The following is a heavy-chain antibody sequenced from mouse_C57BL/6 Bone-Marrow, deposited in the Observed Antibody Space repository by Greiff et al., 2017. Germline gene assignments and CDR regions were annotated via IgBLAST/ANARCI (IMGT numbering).Heavy chain of an antibody. Sequence: EVQLQESGAELVRPGASVKLSCTASGFNIKDDYMHWVKQRPEQGLEWIGWIDPENGNTEYASKFQGKATITANTSSNTAYLQLSSLTSEDTAVYYCTTGFFDYWGQDTTLTVSS. CDR3: TTGFFDY. CDR2: IDPENGNT. J-gene: IGHJ2*01. CDR1: GFNIKDDY. V-gene: IGHV14-4*01.